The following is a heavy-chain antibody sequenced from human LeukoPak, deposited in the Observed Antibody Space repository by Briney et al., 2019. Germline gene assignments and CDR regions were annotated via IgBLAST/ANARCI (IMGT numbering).Heavy chain of an antibody. V-gene: IGHV3-21*01. CDR2: ISSSSSYI. D-gene: IGHD5-18*01. J-gene: IGHJ4*02. Sequence: GGSLRLSCAASGFTFSSYSMNWVRQAPGKGLEWVSSISSSSSYIYYADSVKGRFTISRDNAKNSLYLQMNSLRAEDTAVYYCAREPVYSYSQGQFDYWGQGTLVTVSS. CDR1: GFTFSSYS. CDR3: AREPVYSYSQGQFDY.